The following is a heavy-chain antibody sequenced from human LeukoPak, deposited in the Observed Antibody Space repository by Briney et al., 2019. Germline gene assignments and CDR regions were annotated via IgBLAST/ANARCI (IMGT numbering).Heavy chain of an antibody. CDR1: GYTFTSYG. CDR2: ISAYNGNT. CDR3: ARPIEMATIEALDALDI. J-gene: IGHJ3*02. D-gene: IGHD5-24*01. Sequence: ALVKVSCKASGYTFTSYGISWVRQAPGQGLEWMGWISAYNGNTNYAQKLQGRVTMTTDTSTSTAYMELRSLRSDDTAVYYCARPIEMATIEALDALDIWGQGTMVTVSS. V-gene: IGHV1-18*01.